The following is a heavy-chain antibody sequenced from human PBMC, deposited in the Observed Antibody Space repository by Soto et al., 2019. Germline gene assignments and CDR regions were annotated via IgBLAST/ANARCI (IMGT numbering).Heavy chain of an antibody. CDR3: ARHSNSSPYYYYYMDV. D-gene: IGHD1-7*01. J-gene: IGHJ6*03. CDR2: IYYSGST. V-gene: IGHV4-59*08. Sequence: SLTCTVSGGSISSYYWSWIRQPPGKGLEWIGYIYYSGSTNYNPSLKSRVTISVDTSKNQFSLKLSSVTAADTAVYYCARHSNSSPYYYYYMDVWGKGTTVTVSS. CDR1: GGSISSYY.